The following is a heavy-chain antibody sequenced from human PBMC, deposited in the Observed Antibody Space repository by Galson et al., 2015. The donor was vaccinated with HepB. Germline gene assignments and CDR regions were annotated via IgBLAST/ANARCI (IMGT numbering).Heavy chain of an antibody. D-gene: IGHD2-15*01. CDR2: ITSSGGHS. CDR3: AKDGIMVANKPYHFHY. V-gene: IGHV3-23*01. CDR1: GFSLTSYA. Sequence: SLRLSCAASGFSLTSYAMTWVRQAPGKGLEWVSSITSSGGHSYYPDSVKGRFPVSRDNSKNTRLLQLNSLRAEDTAMYFCAKDGIMVANKPYHFHYWGQGTLVTVSS. J-gene: IGHJ4*02.